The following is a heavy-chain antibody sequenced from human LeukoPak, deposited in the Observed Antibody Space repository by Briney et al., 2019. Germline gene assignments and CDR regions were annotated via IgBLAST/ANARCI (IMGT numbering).Heavy chain of an antibody. CDR1: GFTFRSYW. J-gene: IGHJ3*01. Sequence: GGSLRLSCAASGFTFRSYWIHWVRQAPGKGLVWVSRIDNDGRDTIYADSVKGRFTISRDNAKNTLYLEMSNLRAEDTAVYFCSRGGPNHAFDFWGQGTMVTVS. CDR3: SRGGPNHAFDF. CDR2: IDNDGRDT. V-gene: IGHV3-74*01. D-gene: IGHD4/OR15-4a*01.